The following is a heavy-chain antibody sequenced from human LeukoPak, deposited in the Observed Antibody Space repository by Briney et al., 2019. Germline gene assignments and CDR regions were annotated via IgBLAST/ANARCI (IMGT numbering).Heavy chain of an antibody. J-gene: IGHJ6*02. D-gene: IGHD6-19*01. CDR2: ISYDGSNK. V-gene: IGHV3-30*04. CDR1: GFTFSSYA. CDR3: ARDRYSSGWYYYYGMDV. Sequence: GRSLRLSCAASGFTFSSYAMHWVRQAPGKGLEWVAVISYDGSNKYYADSVKGRFTISRDNSKNTLYLQMNSLRAEDTAVYYCARDRYSSGWYYYYGMDVWGQGTTVTVSS.